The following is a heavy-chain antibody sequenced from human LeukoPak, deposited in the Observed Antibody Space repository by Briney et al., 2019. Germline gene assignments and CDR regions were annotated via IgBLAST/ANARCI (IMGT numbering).Heavy chain of an antibody. CDR2: MSTSVSPI. CDR3: ARELGYSYGTASDV. CDR1: GFILSNYE. Sequence: GGSLRLSCAASGFILSNYEMNWVRQAPGKGLEWVSYMSTSVSPIYYADSVKGRFTISRDYSRNSLYLQMNSLRAEDTAVYYCARELGYSYGTASDVWGQGTKVTVSS. D-gene: IGHD5-18*01. J-gene: IGHJ3*01. V-gene: IGHV3-48*03.